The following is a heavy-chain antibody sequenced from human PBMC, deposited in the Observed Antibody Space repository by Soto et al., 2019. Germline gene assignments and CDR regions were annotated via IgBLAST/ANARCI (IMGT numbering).Heavy chain of an antibody. CDR2: IIPIFGTA. V-gene: IGHV1-69*13. CDR1: GGAFSSYA. CDR3: ASGRRDGYNCFDY. Sequence: SVKVSCKASGGAFSSYAISWVRQAPGQGLEWMGGIIPIFGTANYAQKFQGRVTITADESTSTAYMELSSLRSEDTAVYYCASGRRDGYNCFDYWGQGTLVTVSS. D-gene: IGHD5-12*01. J-gene: IGHJ4*02.